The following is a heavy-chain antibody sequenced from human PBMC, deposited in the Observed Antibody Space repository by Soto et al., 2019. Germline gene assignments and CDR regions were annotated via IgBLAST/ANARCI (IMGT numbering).Heavy chain of an antibody. CDR3: AAPRPNRYYCYDTGD. CDR1: GFTFTSSA. Sequence: QMRLVQSGPAVKKPGTSVKVSCKASGFTFTSSAMQLLRQARGQLLEWIGWIVVGSGNTNYAQKFQERVTHTRHMSTSTAYMALSSLRYEDTAVYYCAAPRPNRYYCYDTGDWGKGTPVTVSS. V-gene: IGHV1-58*02. CDR2: IVVGSGNT. J-gene: IGHJ6*03.